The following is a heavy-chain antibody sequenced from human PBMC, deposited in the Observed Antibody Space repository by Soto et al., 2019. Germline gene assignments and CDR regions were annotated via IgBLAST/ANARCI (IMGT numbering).Heavy chain of an antibody. CDR3: XXXXXXXXLSKPYYFDY. D-gene: IGHD3-16*02. V-gene: IGHV1-69*06. CDR2: IIPIFGTA. CDR1: GGTFSSYA. Sequence: QVQLVQSGAEVKKPGSSVKVSCKASGGTFSSYAISWVRQAPGQGLEWMGGIIPIFGTANYAQKFQGRVTITADKSTSTAYMELSSLRSEDTAVYXXXXXXXXXXLSKPYYFDYWGQGTLVT. J-gene: IGHJ4*02.